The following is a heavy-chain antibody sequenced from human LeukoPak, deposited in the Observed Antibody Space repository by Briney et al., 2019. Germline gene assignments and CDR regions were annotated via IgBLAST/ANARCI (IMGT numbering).Heavy chain of an antibody. Sequence: GGSLRLSCAASGFTFSSYSMNWVRQAPGKGLEWVSSISSSSSYIYYADSVKGRFTISRDNAKNSLYLQMNSLRAEDTAVYYCASQVQLWLPYYYYMDVWGKGTTVTVSS. D-gene: IGHD5-18*01. CDR1: GFTFSSYS. CDR3: ASQVQLWLPYYYYMDV. J-gene: IGHJ6*03. CDR2: ISSSSSYI. V-gene: IGHV3-21*01.